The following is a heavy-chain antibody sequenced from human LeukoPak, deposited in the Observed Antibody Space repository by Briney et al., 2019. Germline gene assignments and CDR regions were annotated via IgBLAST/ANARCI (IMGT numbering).Heavy chain of an antibody. V-gene: IGHV1-18*01. Sequence: VASVKVSCKASGYTFTSYGISWVRQAPGQGLEWMGWISAYNGNTNYAQKLQGRVTMTTDTSTSTAYMELRSLRSDDTAVYYCAREWDDSSGYYQFDYWGQGTLVTVSS. J-gene: IGHJ4*02. CDR3: AREWDDSSGYYQFDY. CDR1: GYTFTSYG. CDR2: ISAYNGNT. D-gene: IGHD3-22*01.